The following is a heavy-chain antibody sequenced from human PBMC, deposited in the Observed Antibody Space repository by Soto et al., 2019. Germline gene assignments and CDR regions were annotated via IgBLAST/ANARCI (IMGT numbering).Heavy chain of an antibody. Sequence: ASVKVSCTASGYTFTSYGISWVRQAPGQGLEWMGWISAYNGNTNYAQKLQGRVTMTTGTSPSTAYMELRSLRSDDTDGYYGASSRGGALRQLVYYYYGMDVWGQGTTVTVSS. V-gene: IGHV1-18*01. D-gene: IGHD6-6*01. CDR1: GYTFTSYG. CDR3: ASSRGGALRQLVYYYYGMDV. CDR2: ISAYNGNT. J-gene: IGHJ6*02.